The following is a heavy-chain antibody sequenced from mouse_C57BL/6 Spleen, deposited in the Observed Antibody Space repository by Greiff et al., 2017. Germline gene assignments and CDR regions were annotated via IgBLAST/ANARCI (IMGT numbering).Heavy chain of an antibody. CDR1: GFNIKDYY. CDR3: ARSVVASEYYDWDY. V-gene: IGHV14-2*01. Sequence: VQLKQSGAELVKPGASVKLSCTASGFNIKDYYMHWVKQTPEQGLEWIGRIDPEDGETTSAPKFPGKATITATTSSNTAYLQLSSLTSEDTAVYYCARSVVASEYYDWDYWGQGTTVTVSS. CDR2: IDPEDGET. J-gene: IGHJ4*01. D-gene: IGHD2-4*01.